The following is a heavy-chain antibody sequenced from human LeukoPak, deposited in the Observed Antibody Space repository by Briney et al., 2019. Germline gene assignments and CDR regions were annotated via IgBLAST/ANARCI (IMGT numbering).Heavy chain of an antibody. CDR1: GFIFDRYG. D-gene: IGHD3-22*01. Sequence: PGGSLRLSCAASGFIFDRYGMTWARQAPGEGLKWVSSISDSGSRTYYADSVKGRFTVSRDNSKNTVYVQTNSLRAEDTAIYYCAKQESSGSYPYYFDYWGQGTLVTVSS. CDR2: ISDSGSRT. J-gene: IGHJ4*02. CDR3: AKQESSGSYPYYFDY. V-gene: IGHV3-23*01.